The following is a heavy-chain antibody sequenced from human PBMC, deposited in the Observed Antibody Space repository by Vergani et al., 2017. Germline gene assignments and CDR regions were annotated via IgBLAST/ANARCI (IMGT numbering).Heavy chain of an antibody. J-gene: IGHJ5*02. CDR1: GFTSAGYA. Sequence: EVQLEESGGGLVLPGRSLRLSCVASGFTSAGYAMHWVRQAPGKGLEWVSGIRWNSNSIGYADSVKGRLTISRDNAKNSLYLQMNSLRAEDTALYYCAKDLCTSSGGGWFDPWGQGTLVTFSS. V-gene: IGHV3-9*02. CDR2: IRWNSNSI. D-gene: IGHD6-6*01. CDR3: AKDLCTSSGGGWFDP.